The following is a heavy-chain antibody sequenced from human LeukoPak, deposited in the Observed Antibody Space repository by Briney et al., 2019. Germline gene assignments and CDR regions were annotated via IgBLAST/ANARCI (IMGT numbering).Heavy chain of an antibody. V-gene: IGHV1-2*02. Sequence: GASVKVSCKASGYTFTGYYMHWVRQAPGQGLEWMGWINSNSGGTNYAQKFQGRVTMTRDTSISTAYMELSRLGSDDTAVYYCAVDTAMVTTYWYFDLWGRGTLVTVSS. CDR1: GYTFTGYY. J-gene: IGHJ2*01. CDR3: AVDTAMVTTYWYFDL. CDR2: INSNSGGT. D-gene: IGHD5-18*01.